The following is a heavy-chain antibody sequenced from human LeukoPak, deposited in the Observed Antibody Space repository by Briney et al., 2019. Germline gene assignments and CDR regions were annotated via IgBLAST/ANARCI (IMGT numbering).Heavy chain of an antibody. CDR2: ISVNNGNT. Sequence: ASVKVSCKVSGYTFTNYAISWVRQAPGQGLEWMGWISVNNGNTKYAQKVQGRVTMTTDTSTSTAYMEVRSLRSDDTAVYYCARDLWDDKSGVGYFDYWGQGSLVTVSS. CDR3: ARDLWDDKSGVGYFDY. J-gene: IGHJ4*02. V-gene: IGHV1-18*01. D-gene: IGHD3-22*01. CDR1: GYTFTNYA.